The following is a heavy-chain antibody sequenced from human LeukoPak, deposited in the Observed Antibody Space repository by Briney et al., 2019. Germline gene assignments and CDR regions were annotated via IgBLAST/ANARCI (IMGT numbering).Heavy chain of an antibody. CDR3: ANNREWGFDY. J-gene: IGHJ4*01. V-gene: IGHV3-30-3*01. Sequence: GGSLRLSCAASGFTFSSYAMHWVRQAPGKGLEWVAVISYDGSNKYYADSVKGRFTISRDNSKNTLYLQISSLRAEDTAVYYCANNREWGFDYWGQGTLVP. D-gene: IGHD3-16*01. CDR2: ISYDGSNK. CDR1: GFTFSSYA.